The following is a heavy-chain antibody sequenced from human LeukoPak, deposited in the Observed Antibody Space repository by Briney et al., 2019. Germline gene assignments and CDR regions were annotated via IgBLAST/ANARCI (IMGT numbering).Heavy chain of an antibody. CDR2: ISSSGSTI. Sequence: PGGSLRLSCAASGVTVCSSYMSWVRQAPGKGLECVSYISSSGSTIYYADSAKGRFTISRNNPKNSLYLQMNSLRAEDTAVYYCAREGGSYPSREYYFDYWGQGTLVTVSS. V-gene: IGHV3-11*04. J-gene: IGHJ4*02. CDR3: AREGGSYPSREYYFDY. D-gene: IGHD1-26*01. CDR1: GVTVCSSY.